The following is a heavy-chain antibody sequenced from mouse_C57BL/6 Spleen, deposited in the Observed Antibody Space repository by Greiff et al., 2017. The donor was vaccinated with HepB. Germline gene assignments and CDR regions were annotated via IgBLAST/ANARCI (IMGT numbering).Heavy chain of an antibody. D-gene: IGHD2-3*01. V-gene: IGHV5-4*03. CDR3: ARNSIYDGYYDY. J-gene: IGHJ2*01. CDR1: GFTFSSYA. Sequence: EVKLVESGGGLVKPGGSLKLSCAASGFTFSSYAMSWVRQTPEKRLEWVATISDGGSYTYYPDNVKGRFTISRDNATNNLYLQMSHLKSEDTAMYYCARNSIYDGYYDYWGQGTTLTVSS. CDR2: ISDGGSYT.